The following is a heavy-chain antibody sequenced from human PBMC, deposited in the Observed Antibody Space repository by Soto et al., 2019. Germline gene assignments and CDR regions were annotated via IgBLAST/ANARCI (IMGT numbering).Heavy chain of an antibody. CDR2: ISYEGSHT. CDR1: GVIFCSYG. V-gene: IGHV3-30*18. Sequence: QVQLVESGGGVVQPGRSLRLSCAASGVIFCSYGMHCVRQAPGKGMEWVEVISYEGSHTYYADSVKGRFTITRDNSKNTLSLQMNSLRPEDTAVYYCAKEVHWGGGSCSWSEGFDYWGQGTLLTVSS. D-gene: IGHD2-15*01. CDR3: AKEVHWGGGSCSWSEGFDY. J-gene: IGHJ4*02.